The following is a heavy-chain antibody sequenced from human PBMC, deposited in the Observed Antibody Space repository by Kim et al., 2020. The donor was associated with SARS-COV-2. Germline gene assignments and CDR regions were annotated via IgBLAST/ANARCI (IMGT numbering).Heavy chain of an antibody. D-gene: IGHD3-16*01. Sequence: GGSLRLSCVASGFTFSSYWMHWVRQAPGKGLVWVSRVNSDGSSTSYADSVKGRFTISRDNARNTLYLQMNSLRADDKAVYYCASLSTGYVWDKFYYWGQGTLVTVSS. CDR1: GFTFSSYW. CDR2: VNSDGSST. V-gene: IGHV3-74*01. J-gene: IGHJ4*02. CDR3: ASLSTGYVWDKFYY.